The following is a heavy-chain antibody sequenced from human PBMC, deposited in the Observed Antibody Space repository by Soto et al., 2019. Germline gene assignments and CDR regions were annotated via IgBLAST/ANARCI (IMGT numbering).Heavy chain of an antibody. D-gene: IGHD2-8*01. J-gene: IGHJ6*02. CDR2: IYYSGST. V-gene: IGHV4-61*08. CDR3: ARSSNYYYYGFDV. CDR1: GGSVSSGDYF. Sequence: SETLSLTCTVSGGSVSSGDYFWSWVRQSPGKRLEWIACIYYSGSTNYNPSLKSRATISVDTSKSQVSLKLSSMTAADAALYYCARSSNYYYYGFDVWGQGTAVTVSS.